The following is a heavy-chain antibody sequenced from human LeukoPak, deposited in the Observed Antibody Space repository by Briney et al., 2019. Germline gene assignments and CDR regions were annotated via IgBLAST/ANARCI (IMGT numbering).Heavy chain of an antibody. CDR3: ARGDREVNYYYYYMDV. J-gene: IGHJ6*03. V-gene: IGHV4-59*01. CDR1: GGSFTDYF. Sequence: SETLSLTCAVYGGSFTDYFLSWIRQPPGKGLEWIGYIYYSGSTNYNPSLKSRVTISVDTSKNQFSLKLSSVTAADTAVYYCARGDREVNYYYYYMDVWGKGTTVTVSS. D-gene: IGHD5-24*01. CDR2: IYYSGST.